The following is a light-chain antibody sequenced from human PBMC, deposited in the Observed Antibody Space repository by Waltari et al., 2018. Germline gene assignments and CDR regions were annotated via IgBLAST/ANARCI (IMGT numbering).Light chain of an antibody. CDR1: HTINTR. Sequence: QMTQSPSTLSESIGDRVAITCRASHTINTRLAWYQQKPGKAPRVLIYDASTLASGVPSRFRGSGSGTEFTLTISSLQPDDFATYYCHQYNSYSQSFGQGTKLEIK. CDR3: HQYNSYSQS. J-gene: IGKJ2*03. V-gene: IGKV1-5*01. CDR2: DAS.